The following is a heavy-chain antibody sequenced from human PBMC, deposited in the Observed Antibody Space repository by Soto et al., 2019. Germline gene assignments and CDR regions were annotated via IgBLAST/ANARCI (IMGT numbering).Heavy chain of an antibody. CDR3: AKERDIVVVVAPLDY. J-gene: IGHJ4*02. Sequence: PGGSLRLSCVASGVTFSSYAMSWVRQAPGKGLEWVAVISYDGSNKYYADSVKGRFTISRDNSKNTLYLQMNSLRAEDTAVYYCAKERDIVVVVAPLDYWGQGTLVTVSS. CDR1: GVTFSSYA. CDR2: ISYDGSNK. V-gene: IGHV3-30*18. D-gene: IGHD2-15*01.